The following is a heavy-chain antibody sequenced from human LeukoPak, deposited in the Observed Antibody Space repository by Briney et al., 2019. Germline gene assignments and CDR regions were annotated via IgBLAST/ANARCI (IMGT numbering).Heavy chain of an antibody. V-gene: IGHV4-34*01. CDR1: GGSFSGYY. CDR2: INHSGST. J-gene: IGHJ5*02. Sequence: SETLSLTCAVYGGSFSGYYWSWIRQPPGKGLEWIGEINHSGSTNYNPSLKSRVTISVDTSKNQFSLKLSSVTAADTAVYYCARELGSSSWHHPWGQGTLVTVSS. D-gene: IGHD6-13*01. CDR3: ARELGSSSWHHP.